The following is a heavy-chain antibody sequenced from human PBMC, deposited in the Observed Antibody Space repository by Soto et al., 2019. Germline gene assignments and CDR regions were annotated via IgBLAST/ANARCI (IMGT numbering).Heavy chain of an antibody. V-gene: IGHV3-33*01. Sequence: QVQLVESGGGVVQPGRSLRLSCAASGFIFSNHGMHWVRQAPGKGLEWVAVIWYDGSIKYYADSVKGRFTISRDNSKNTLYLQMNSLRAEDTAVYYCARDRPYYWGQGTLVTVSS. CDR2: IWYDGSIK. J-gene: IGHJ4*02. CDR1: GFIFSNHG. CDR3: ARDRPYY.